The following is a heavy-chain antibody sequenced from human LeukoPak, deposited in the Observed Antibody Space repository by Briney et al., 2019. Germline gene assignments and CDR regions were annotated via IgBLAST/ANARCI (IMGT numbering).Heavy chain of an antibody. Sequence: TLSLTCTVSGGSISSYYWSWIRQPPGKGLEWLALIYWDDDKRYSPSLKSRLTITKDTSKNQVVLTMTNMDPVDTATYYCARPLQFSMYFDYWGQGTLVTVSS. D-gene: IGHD5-24*01. J-gene: IGHJ4*02. CDR1: GGSISSYYW. CDR2: IYWDDDK. CDR3: ARPLQFSMYFDY. V-gene: IGHV2-5*08.